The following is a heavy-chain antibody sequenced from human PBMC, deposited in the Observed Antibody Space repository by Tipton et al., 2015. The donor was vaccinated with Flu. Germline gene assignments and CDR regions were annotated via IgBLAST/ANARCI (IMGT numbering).Heavy chain of an antibody. Sequence: TLSLTCTVSGGSIGSSSYYWGWIRQPPGKGLEWIGTIYYSNGSTYYNPSLKSRVTISVDTSKNQFSLRLSSVTAADTAVYHCATRNSYSGSYYRDYWGQGTLVTVSS. CDR1: GGSIGSSSYY. V-gene: IGHV4-39*01. J-gene: IGHJ4*02. CDR2: IYYSNGST. CDR3: ATRNSYSGSYYRDY. D-gene: IGHD1-26*01.